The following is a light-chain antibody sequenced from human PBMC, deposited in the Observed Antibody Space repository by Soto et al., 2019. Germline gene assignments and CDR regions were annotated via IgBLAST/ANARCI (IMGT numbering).Light chain of an antibody. V-gene: IGKV3-11*01. CDR2: LTS. Sequence: EIVLTQSPATLSSFPGDRVTLSCRASQAVNTRLAWYQHKPGQAPRLLIYLTSNRAAGIPARFSGSGSGTDFTLTVSDVQPEDCAVYYCHKRQSWPRTFGQGTKVDIK. J-gene: IGKJ1*01. CDR3: HKRQSWPRT. CDR1: QAVNTR.